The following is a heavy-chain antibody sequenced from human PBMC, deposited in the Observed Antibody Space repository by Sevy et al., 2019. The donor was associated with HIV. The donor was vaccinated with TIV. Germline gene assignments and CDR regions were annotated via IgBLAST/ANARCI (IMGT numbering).Heavy chain of an antibody. CDR2: IYHRGST. CDR3: ARPGRSSSSFYFDY. D-gene: IGHD6-6*01. V-gene: IGHV4-38-2*01. Sequence: SETLSLTCAVSGYSISSGYYWGWIRQPPGKGLEWIGSIYHRGSTYYNASLKSRVTISVDTSKNQFSLKLSSVTAADTAVYYGARPGRSSSSFYFDYWGQGTLVTVSS. CDR1: GYSISSGYY. J-gene: IGHJ4*02.